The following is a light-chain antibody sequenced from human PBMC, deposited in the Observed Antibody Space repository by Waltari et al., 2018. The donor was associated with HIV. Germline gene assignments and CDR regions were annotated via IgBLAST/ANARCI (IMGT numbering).Light chain of an antibody. Sequence: QSVLTQSPSVSGAPGPRVPIPCTGRRSNLGAGYDIHWYQPLPGTAPKLLIYGSGNRPSGVPDRFSGSKSGTSASLAITGLQAEDEADYYCQSYDSSLTGSVFGGGTKLTVL. CDR2: GSG. CDR3: QSYDSSLTGSV. V-gene: IGLV1-40*01. CDR1: RSNLGAGYD. J-gene: IGLJ2*01.